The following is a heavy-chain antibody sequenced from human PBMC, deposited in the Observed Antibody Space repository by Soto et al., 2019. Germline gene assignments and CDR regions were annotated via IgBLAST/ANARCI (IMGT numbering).Heavy chain of an antibody. D-gene: IGHD3-22*01. CDR2: ISWNSGTI. V-gene: IGHV3-9*01. J-gene: IGHJ3*02. CDR1: GFTFDEYD. CDR3: ARGDYYDSSGPFSDAFDI. Sequence: SLRLSCGASGFTFDEYDMHWVRQAPGKGLEWVSGISWNSGTIGYVDSVKGRFTISRDNAKNSLYLQMNSLRAEDTAVYYCARGDYYDSSGPFSDAFDIWGQGTMVTVSS.